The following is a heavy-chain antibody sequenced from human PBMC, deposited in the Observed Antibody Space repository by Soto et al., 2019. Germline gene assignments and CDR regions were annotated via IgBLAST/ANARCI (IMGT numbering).Heavy chain of an antibody. CDR3: ARDLDIGVVPAARGGEGFYFDY. CDR2: IWYDGSTK. Sequence: QVQLVESGGGVVQPGRSLRLSCAASGFTFSSYGMHWVRQAPGKGLEWVAVIWYDGSTKYYADSVKGRFTISRDNSKNTLYLQMNSQKAEDTAVYYCARDLDIGVVPAARGGEGFYFDYWGQGTLVTVSS. D-gene: IGHD2-2*01. CDR1: GFTFSSYG. V-gene: IGHV3-33*01. J-gene: IGHJ4*02.